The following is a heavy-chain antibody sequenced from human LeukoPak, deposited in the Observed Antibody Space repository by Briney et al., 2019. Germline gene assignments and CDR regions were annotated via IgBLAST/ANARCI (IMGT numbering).Heavy chain of an antibody. CDR1: GGSVSSDSYF. CDR3: ARGKRPLQDN. CDR2: IYYSGST. J-gene: IGHJ4*02. Sequence: PSEILSLTCTVSGGSVSSDSYFWTWIRQPPGKGLEWIGYIYYSGSTNYNPSLKSRVTISLDTSKSQISLKLSSVTAADTAVYYCARGKRPLQDNGAQEPRVPVSS. V-gene: IGHV4-61*01.